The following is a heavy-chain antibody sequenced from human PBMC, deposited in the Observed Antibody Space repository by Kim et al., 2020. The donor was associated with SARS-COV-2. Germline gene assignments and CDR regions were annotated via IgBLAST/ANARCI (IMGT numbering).Heavy chain of an antibody. D-gene: IGHD1-26*01. Sequence: GGSLRLSCAGSGFIFSSYWMHWVRQAPGKGLVWVSRITSDGNSATYADSVKGRFTISRDNAKNTLYSQMDSLRADDTAVYYCVRVLLGAGGYFQYWGQGALVSVSS. CDR3: VRVLLGAGGYFQY. V-gene: IGHV3-74*01. CDR2: ITSDGNSA. J-gene: IGHJ1*01. CDR1: GFIFSSYW.